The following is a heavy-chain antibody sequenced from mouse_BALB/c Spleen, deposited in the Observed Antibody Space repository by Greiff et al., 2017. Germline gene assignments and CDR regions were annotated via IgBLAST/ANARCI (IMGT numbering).Heavy chain of an antibody. CDR3: ARGGLTTVVATDFDY. D-gene: IGHD1-1*01. CDR1: GYTFTSYW. V-gene: IGHV1S26*01. CDR2: INPSTGYT. J-gene: IGHJ2*01. Sequence: VQLQQPGAELVKPGASVKMSCKASGYTFTSYWMHWVKQRPGQGLEWIGYINPSTGYTEYNQKFKDKATLTADKSSSTAYMQLSSLTSEDSAVYYCARGGLTTVVATDFDYWGQGTTLTVSS.